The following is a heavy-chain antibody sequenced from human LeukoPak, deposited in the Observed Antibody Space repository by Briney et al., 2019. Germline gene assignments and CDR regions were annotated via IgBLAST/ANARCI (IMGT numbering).Heavy chain of an antibody. CDR1: GGTFSSYA. CDR2: IIPIFGTA. Sequence: SVKVSCKASGGTFSSYAINWVRQAPGQGLEWMGGIIPIFGTANHAQKFQGRVTITADKSTSTAYMEVSSLKSEDTAVYYCARDNSQGDSAWWFDPWGQGTLVTVSS. V-gene: IGHV1-69*06. J-gene: IGHJ5*02. D-gene: IGHD1-26*01. CDR3: ARDNSQGDSAWWFDP.